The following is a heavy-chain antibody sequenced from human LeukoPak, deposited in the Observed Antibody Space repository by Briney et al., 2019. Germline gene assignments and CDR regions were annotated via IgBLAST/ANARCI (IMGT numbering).Heavy chain of an antibody. J-gene: IGHJ1*01. CDR1: GGSFSGYY. CDR3: AAGGYWGYFQH. D-gene: IGHD2-8*02. CDR2: INHSGST. Sequence: SETLSLTCAVYGGSFSGYYWSWIRQPPGKGLEWIGEINHSGSTNYNPSLKSRVTMLVDTSKNQFSLKLSSVTAADTAVYYCAAGGYWGYFQHWGQGTLVTVSS. V-gene: IGHV4-34*01.